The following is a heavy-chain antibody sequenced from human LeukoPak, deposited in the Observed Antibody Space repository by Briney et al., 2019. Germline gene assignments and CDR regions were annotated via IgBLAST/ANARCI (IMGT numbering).Heavy chain of an antibody. CDR2: IYYSGST. CDR1: GGSISSYY. J-gene: IGHJ4*02. CDR3: ASEYCSSATCRFDY. D-gene: IGHD2-2*01. Sequence: SETLSLTCTVSGGSISSYYWSWIRQPPRKGLEWIGYIYYSGSTNYNPSLKSRVTISVVTSKNQFSLKLSSVTAADTAVYYCASEYCSSATCRFDYWGQGTLVTVSS. V-gene: IGHV4-59*01.